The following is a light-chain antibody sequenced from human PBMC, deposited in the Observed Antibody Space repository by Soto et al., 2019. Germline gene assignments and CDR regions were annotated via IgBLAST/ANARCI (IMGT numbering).Light chain of an antibody. V-gene: IGKV3-20*01. CDR1: QSVSSNF. J-gene: IGKJ1*01. Sequence: IVLTQTPSTLSLYPGERATLSCRASQSVSSNFLAWYQQKPGQAPRLLIYGASNRATGIPDRFSGSGSGTDFTLTISILEPEDFAVYYCQQCGSSGRFGQGTKVDI. CDR2: GAS. CDR3: QQCGSSGR.